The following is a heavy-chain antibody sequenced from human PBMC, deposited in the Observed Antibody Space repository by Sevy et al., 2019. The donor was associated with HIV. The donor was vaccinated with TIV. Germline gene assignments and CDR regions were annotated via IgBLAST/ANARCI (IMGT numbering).Heavy chain of an antibody. D-gene: IGHD3-3*01. J-gene: IGHJ4*02. CDR1: GFTFSSYI. CDR2: ISSSSSYI. Sequence: GGSLRLSCAASGFTFSSYIMNWVRQAPGKGLEWVSSISSSSSYIYYADSVKGRFTISRDNAKNSLYLQMNSLRVEDTAVYYCARGGRDFWGGYLDYWGQGTLVTVSS. CDR3: ARGGRDFWGGYLDY. V-gene: IGHV3-21*01.